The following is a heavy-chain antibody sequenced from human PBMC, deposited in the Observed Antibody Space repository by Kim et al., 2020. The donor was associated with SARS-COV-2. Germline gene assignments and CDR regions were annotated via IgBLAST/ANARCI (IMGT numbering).Heavy chain of an antibody. CDR1: GFTFSIYA. D-gene: IGHD1-26*01. V-gene: IGHV3-23*03. J-gene: IGHJ4*02. CDR3: ARDFSTSETYYEGGFGC. CDR2: IYSGGSST. Sequence: GGSLRLSCAASGFTFSIYAMNWVRQAPGKGLEWVSVIYSGGSSTYYADSVKGRFTISRDNSKNTLYLQMGSLRAEDTAVYYCARDFSTSETYYEGGFGCWGQGTLVTVSS.